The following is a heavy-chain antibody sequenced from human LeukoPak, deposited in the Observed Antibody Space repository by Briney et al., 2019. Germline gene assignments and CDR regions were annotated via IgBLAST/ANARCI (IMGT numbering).Heavy chain of an antibody. Sequence: PGGSLRLSCAASGFTFSDYWMTWVRQAPGKGLEWVANIKKDGRDKYYVDSVRGRFTISKDNAKNSVFLQMNSLRAEDTAVYYCARDSGFWSGYSFDYWGQGTLVTVSS. D-gene: IGHD3-3*01. V-gene: IGHV3-7*01. J-gene: IGHJ4*02. CDR1: GFTFSDYW. CDR3: ARDSGFWSGYSFDY. CDR2: IKKDGRDK.